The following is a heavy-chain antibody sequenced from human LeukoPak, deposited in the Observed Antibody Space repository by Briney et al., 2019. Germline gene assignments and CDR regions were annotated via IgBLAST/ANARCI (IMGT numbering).Heavy chain of an antibody. Sequence: ASVKVSCKASGYTFASYGISWVRQAPGQGLEWMGCISTYNGNTNYAQNLQGRVTMTTDTSTSTAYMELRSLRSDDTAVYYCARAEEATIVVEPAAIDFLGCWFDPWGQGTLVTVSS. V-gene: IGHV1-18*01. CDR3: ARAEEATIVVEPAAIDFLGCWFDP. J-gene: IGHJ5*02. D-gene: IGHD2-2*01. CDR2: ISTYNGNT. CDR1: GYTFASYG.